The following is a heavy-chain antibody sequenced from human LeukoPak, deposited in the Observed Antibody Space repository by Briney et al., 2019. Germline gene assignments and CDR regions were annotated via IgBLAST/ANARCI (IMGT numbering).Heavy chain of an antibody. V-gene: IGHV1-18*01. CDR2: ISAYNGNT. CDR3: ARGMGHYDFWSGHEYFQH. D-gene: IGHD3-3*01. Sequence: ASVKVSCKASGYTFTSYGISWVRQAPGQGLEWMGWISAYNGNTNYAQKLQGRVTMTTDTSTSTAYMELRSLRSDDTAVYYCARGMGHYDFWSGHEYFQHWGRGTLVTVSS. CDR1: GYTFTSYG. J-gene: IGHJ1*01.